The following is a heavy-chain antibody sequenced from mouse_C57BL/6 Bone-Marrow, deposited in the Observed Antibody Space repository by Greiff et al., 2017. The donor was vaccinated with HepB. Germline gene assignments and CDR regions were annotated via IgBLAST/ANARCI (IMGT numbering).Heavy chain of an antibody. V-gene: IGHV5-4*01. CDR2: ISDGGSYT. D-gene: IGHD1-1*01. Sequence: EVQLVESGGGLVKPGGSLKLSCAASGFTFSSYAMSWVRQTPEKRLEWVATISDGGSYTYYPDNVKGRFTISRDNAKNNLYLQMSHLKSEDTAMYYCARDLGSSPLCAYWGQGTLVTVSA. CDR3: ARDLGSSPLCAY. J-gene: IGHJ3*01. CDR1: GFTFSSYA.